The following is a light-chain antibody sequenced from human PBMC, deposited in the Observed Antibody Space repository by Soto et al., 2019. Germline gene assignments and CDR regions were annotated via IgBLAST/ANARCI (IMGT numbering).Light chain of an antibody. Sequence: IVMTHSAATLSVSPGERATLSCRASQSISNNLAWYQQQPGQTPRLLIYGASTTATGIPARFSGSGTGTEFTLTISSLQPEDFAVYYCQQDYNFPAFGKGTKVDIK. CDR2: GAS. CDR3: QQDYNFPA. V-gene: IGKV3-15*01. J-gene: IGKJ1*01. CDR1: QSISNN.